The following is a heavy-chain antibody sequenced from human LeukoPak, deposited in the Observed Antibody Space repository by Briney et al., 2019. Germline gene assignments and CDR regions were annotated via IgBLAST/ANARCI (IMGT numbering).Heavy chain of an antibody. D-gene: IGHD6-13*01. J-gene: IGHJ5*02. V-gene: IGHV4-34*01. Sequence: SETLSLTCAVYGGSFSAYYWSWICQPPGKGLEWIGKINHSGSTNYNPSLKSRVTISVDTSKNQFSLKLSSVTAADTAVYYCASQAAGPNWFDPWGQGTLVTVSS. CDR2: INHSGST. CDR3: ASQAAGPNWFDP. CDR1: GGSFSAYY.